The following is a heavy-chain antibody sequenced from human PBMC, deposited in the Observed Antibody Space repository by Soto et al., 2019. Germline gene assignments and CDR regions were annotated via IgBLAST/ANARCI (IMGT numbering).Heavy chain of an antibody. V-gene: IGHV3-15*01. CDR3: TTDPHSTGTKY. D-gene: IGHD1-1*01. Sequence: PGVSLRLSCVASGFTFSDAWMSWVRQAPGAGLEWVGLIKGKTEGGTIDYAAPVKARFTISRDASKNTLYLQMNSLKTEDTAVYYCTTDPHSTGTKYWGQGTLVNVSS. J-gene: IGHJ4*02. CDR1: GFTFSDAW. CDR2: IKGKTEGGTI.